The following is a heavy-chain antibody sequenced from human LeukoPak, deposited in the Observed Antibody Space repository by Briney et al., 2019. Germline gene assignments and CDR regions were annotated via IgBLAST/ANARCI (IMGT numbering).Heavy chain of an antibody. CDR1: GFTFSSYA. D-gene: IGHD5-12*01. CDR2: ISGSGGST. Sequence: PGGSLRLSCAASGFTFSSYAMSWVRQAPGKGLKWVSAISGSGGSTYYADSVKGRFTSSRDNSKNTLYLQMNSLRAEDTAVYYCARSDRRMGYSGYDFSYWGQGTLVTVSS. CDR3: ARSDRRMGYSGYDFSY. V-gene: IGHV3-23*01. J-gene: IGHJ4*02.